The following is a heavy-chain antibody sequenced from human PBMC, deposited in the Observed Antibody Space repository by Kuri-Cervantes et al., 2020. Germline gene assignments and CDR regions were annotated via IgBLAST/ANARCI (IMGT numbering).Heavy chain of an antibody. Sequence: SETLSLTCTVSGGSISNYYWSWIRQSPGKGLYWIGYIDYSGSTNYNPSLKSRVTISVDTSKNQFSLRLSSVTAADTAVYYCARGDGDYGDYFVDYWGQGTLVTVSS. CDR1: GGSISNYY. J-gene: IGHJ4*02. CDR3: ARGDGDYGDYFVDY. CDR2: IDYSGST. V-gene: IGHV4-59*12. D-gene: IGHD4-17*01.